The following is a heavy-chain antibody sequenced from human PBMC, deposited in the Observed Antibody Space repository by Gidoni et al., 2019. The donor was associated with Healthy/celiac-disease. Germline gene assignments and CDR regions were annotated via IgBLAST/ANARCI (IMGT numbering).Heavy chain of an antibody. CDR3: AREDSSSFDY. CDR2: ISSSSSYI. CDR1: VFTFISYS. Sequence: EVQLVESGGGLVKPGGSLRLPCAPSVFTFISYSMNWVGQAPGKGLEWVSSISSSSSYIYYADSVKGRFTISRDNAKNSLYLQMNSLRAEDTAVYYCAREDSSSFDYWGQGTLVTVSS. J-gene: IGHJ4*02. V-gene: IGHV3-21*01. D-gene: IGHD6-6*01.